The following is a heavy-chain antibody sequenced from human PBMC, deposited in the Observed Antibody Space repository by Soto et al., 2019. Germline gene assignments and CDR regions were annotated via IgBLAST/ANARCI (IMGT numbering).Heavy chain of an antibody. V-gene: IGHV3-30*18. CDR1: VFTFSSYV. Sequence: SLRLSCAASVFTFSSYVIHWVRQAPGKGLEWVAVISYDGSNKYYADSVKGRFTISRDNSKNTLYLQMNSLRAEDTAVYYCAKDMDAQDYYYYGMDVWGQGTTVTVSS. CDR3: AKDMDAQDYYYYGMDV. J-gene: IGHJ6*02. CDR2: ISYDGSNK. D-gene: IGHD2-2*01.